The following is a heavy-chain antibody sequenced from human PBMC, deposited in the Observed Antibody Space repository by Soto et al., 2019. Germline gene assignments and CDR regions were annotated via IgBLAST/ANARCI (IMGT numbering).Heavy chain of an antibody. CDR2: INPIFGTA. CDR3: AGGAQDFWSGYYSYYYGMDV. Sequence: SVKVSCKSSGYTFTDYYMHWVRQAPGQGLEWMGWINPIFGTANYAQKFQGRVTITADESTSTAYMELSSLRSEDTAVYYCAGGAQDFWSGYYSYYYGMDVWGQGTTVTVSS. D-gene: IGHD3-3*01. J-gene: IGHJ6*02. CDR1: GYTFTDYY. V-gene: IGHV1-69*13.